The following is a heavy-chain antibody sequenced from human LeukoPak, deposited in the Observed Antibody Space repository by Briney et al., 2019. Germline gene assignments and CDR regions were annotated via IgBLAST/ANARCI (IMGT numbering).Heavy chain of an antibody. CDR3: AKDRGGLHVFDY. J-gene: IGHJ4*02. V-gene: IGHV3-15*01. CDR2: IKSKSDGGTT. Sequence: GGSLRLSCAASGFTFNKAWMNWVRQAPGKGLEWVGRIKSKSDGGTTDYAAPVKGRFTISRDDSKNTLYLQMSSLRAEDTAVYYCAKDRGGLHVFDYWGQGTLVTVSS. D-gene: IGHD5-24*01. CDR1: GFTFNKAW.